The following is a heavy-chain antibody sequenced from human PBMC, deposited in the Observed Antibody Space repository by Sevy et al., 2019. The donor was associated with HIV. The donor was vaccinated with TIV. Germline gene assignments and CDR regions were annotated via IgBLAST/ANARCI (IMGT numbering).Heavy chain of an antibody. Sequence: GGSLRLSCAASGFTFSSYAMSWVRQAPGKGLEWVSAISGSGGSTYYADSVKGRFTISRDNSKNTLYLQMNSLRAEDTAVYYCAKPPGIYYYYYGMDVWGQGTTVTVSS. J-gene: IGHJ6*02. CDR2: ISGSGGST. CDR1: GFTFSSYA. V-gene: IGHV3-23*01. CDR3: AKPPGIYYYYYGMDV.